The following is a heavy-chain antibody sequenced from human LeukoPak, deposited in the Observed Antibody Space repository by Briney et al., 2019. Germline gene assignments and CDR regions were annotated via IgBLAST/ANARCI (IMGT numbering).Heavy chain of an antibody. Sequence: SETLSLTCSVSGGFISGNYWSWIRQPAGKGLEWIGRIYSSGSTDYNPSLKSRLTMSLDKSKNQFSLKLNSVTAADTAVYYCARDPGSYLDYWGQGTLVIVSS. J-gene: IGHJ4*02. CDR3: ARDPGSYLDY. CDR2: IYSSGST. V-gene: IGHV4-4*07. D-gene: IGHD3-10*01. CDR1: GGFISGNY.